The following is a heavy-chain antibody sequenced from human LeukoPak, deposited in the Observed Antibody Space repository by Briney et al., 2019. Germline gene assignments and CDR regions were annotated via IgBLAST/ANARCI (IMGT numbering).Heavy chain of an antibody. Sequence: GGSLRLSCAASGFTFSSYAMSWVRQAPGKGLEWVSDVSGSGGSTYYADSVKGRFTISRDNSKNTLYLQMNSLRAEDTALYYCAKSAAAAGRTYFDSWGQGTLVTASP. D-gene: IGHD6-13*01. CDR1: GFTFSSYA. CDR3: AKSAAAAGRTYFDS. CDR2: VSGSGGST. J-gene: IGHJ4*02. V-gene: IGHV3-23*01.